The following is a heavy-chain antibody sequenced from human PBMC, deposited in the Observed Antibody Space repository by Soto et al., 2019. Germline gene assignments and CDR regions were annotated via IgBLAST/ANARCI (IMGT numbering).Heavy chain of an antibody. CDR1: GGSFSGYY. J-gene: IGHJ6*02. D-gene: IGHD6-19*01. CDR3: ARGGEFWLVRLAPGFRRLYGMDV. Sequence: SETLSLTCAVYGGSFSGYYWSWIRQPPGKGLEWIGEINHSGSTNYNPSLKSRVTISVDTSKNQFSLKLSSVTAADTAVYYCARGGEFWLVRLAPGFRRLYGMDVWGQGTTVTVSS. CDR2: INHSGST. V-gene: IGHV4-34*01.